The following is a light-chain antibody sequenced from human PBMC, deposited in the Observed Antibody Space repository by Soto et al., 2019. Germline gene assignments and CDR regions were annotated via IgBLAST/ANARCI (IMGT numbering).Light chain of an antibody. J-gene: IGKJ1*01. CDR3: LQYHNLWA. CDR1: QSISSSH. CDR2: DAS. V-gene: IGKV3D-15*01. Sequence: DIVMTQSPATLSVSPGESATLSCRASQSISSSHLAWYQQMPGQAPRLLIYDASSRASGIPDRFSGSGSGTEFTLTISSLQSEDFTVYSCLQYHNLWAFGQGTKVDIK.